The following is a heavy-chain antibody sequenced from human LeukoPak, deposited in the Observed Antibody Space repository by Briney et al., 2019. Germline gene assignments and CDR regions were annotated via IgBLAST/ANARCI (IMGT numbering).Heavy chain of an antibody. CDR1: GFTFSNYA. CDR3: VRESERQTASDYFYYMGV. CDR2: ISFDGKNK. D-gene: IGHD6-25*01. J-gene: IGHJ6*03. V-gene: IGHV3-30*14. Sequence: GGSLRLSFEASGFTFSNYAMHWVRQAPGKEQQWVSVISFDGKNKKYAGSVNGRFTISRDDSKNTLFLQMNSLRTEDTAVYYCVRESERQTASDYFYYMGVWGKGTTVTVSS.